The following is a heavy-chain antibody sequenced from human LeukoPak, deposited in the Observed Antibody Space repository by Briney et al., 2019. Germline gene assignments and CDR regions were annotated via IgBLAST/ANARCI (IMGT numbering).Heavy chain of an antibody. J-gene: IGHJ4*02. V-gene: IGHV3-74*01. Sequence: GGSLRLPCAASGFTFSSYWMHWVRQAPGKGLVWVSRINSDGSSTSYADSVKGRFTISRDNAKNTLYLQMNSLRAEDTAVYYCARVAFSTVTTDYWGQGTLVTVSS. D-gene: IGHD4-17*01. CDR3: ARVAFSTVTTDY. CDR1: GFTFSSYW. CDR2: INSDGSST.